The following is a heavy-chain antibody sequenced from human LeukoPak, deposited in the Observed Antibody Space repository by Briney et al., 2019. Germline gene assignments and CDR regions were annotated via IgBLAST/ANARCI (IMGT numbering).Heavy chain of an antibody. Sequence: SETLSLTCAVYGGSFSGYYWSWIRQPPGKGLEWIGEINHSGSTNYNPSLKSRVTISVGTSKNQFSLKLSSVTAADTAVYYCARGVPRADYWGQGTLVTVSS. CDR1: GGSFSGYY. CDR2: INHSGST. CDR3: ARGVPRADY. J-gene: IGHJ4*02. V-gene: IGHV4-34*01.